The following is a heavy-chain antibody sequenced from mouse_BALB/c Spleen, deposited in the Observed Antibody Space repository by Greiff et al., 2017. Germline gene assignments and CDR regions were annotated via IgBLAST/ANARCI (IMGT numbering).Heavy chain of an antibody. D-gene: IGHD1-1*01. J-gene: IGHJ3*01. Sequence: EVQGVESGGGLVKPGGSLKLSCAASGFAFSSYDMSWVRQTPEKRLEWVAYISSGGGSTYYPDTVKGRFTISRDNAKNTLYLQMSSLKSEDTAMYYCARPYYYGSSPFAYWGQGTLVTVSA. CDR3: ARPYYYGSSPFAY. V-gene: IGHV5-12-1*01. CDR1: GFAFSSYD. CDR2: ISSGGGST.